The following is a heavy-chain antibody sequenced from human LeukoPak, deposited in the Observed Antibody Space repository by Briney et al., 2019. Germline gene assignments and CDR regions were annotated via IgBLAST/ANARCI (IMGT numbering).Heavy chain of an antibody. CDR3: GRHSVSSPHYLDY. D-gene: IGHD1-26*01. J-gene: IGHJ4*02. CDR1: GGSINSYY. Sequence: PSETLSLTCTVSGGSINSYYWSWLRQPPGKGLEWIGFIYYSGSTHYKSSLKSRVTISVDTSKNQFSLRLSSVTAADTAVYYCGRHSVSSPHYLDYWGQGTLVTVSS. CDR2: IYYSGST. V-gene: IGHV4-59*08.